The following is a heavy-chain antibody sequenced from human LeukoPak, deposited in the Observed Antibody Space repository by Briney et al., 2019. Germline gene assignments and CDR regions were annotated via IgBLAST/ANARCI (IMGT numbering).Heavy chain of an antibody. Sequence: PGGSLRLSCAASGFTFSSNYMSWVRQAPGKGLEWVSVIYSGGSTYYADSVKGRFTIFRDNSKNTLYLQMNSLRAEDTAVYYCARDCSSTSCSDAFDIWGQGTMVTVSS. D-gene: IGHD2-2*01. V-gene: IGHV3-53*01. J-gene: IGHJ3*02. CDR2: IYSGGST. CDR3: ARDCSSTSCSDAFDI. CDR1: GFTFSSNY.